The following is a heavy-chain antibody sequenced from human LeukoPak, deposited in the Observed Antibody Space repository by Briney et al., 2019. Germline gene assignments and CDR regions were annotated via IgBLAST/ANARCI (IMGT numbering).Heavy chain of an antibody. D-gene: IGHD5-24*01. CDR2: IYHSGST. Sequence: PSETLSLTCTVSGGSISSGGYYWSWIRQPPGKGLEWIGYIYHSGSTYYNPSLKSRVTISVDRSKNQFSLKLSSVTAADTAVYYCARARVEMATLDYFDYWGQGTLVTVSS. J-gene: IGHJ4*02. CDR3: ARARVEMATLDYFDY. V-gene: IGHV4-30-2*01. CDR1: GGSISSGGYY.